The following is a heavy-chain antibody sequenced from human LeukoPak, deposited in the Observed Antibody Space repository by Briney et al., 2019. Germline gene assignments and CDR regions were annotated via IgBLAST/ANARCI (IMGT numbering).Heavy chain of an antibody. CDR3: ARGSGYSYGGFDP. D-gene: IGHD5-18*01. V-gene: IGHV1-2*06. J-gene: IGHJ5*02. Sequence: GASVKVSCKASGYTFTGYYMHWVRQAPGQGLEWMGRINPNSGGTNYAQKFQGRVTVTRDTSISTAYMELSRLRSDDTAVYYCARGSGYSYGGFDPWGQGTLVTVSS. CDR2: INPNSGGT. CDR1: GYTFTGYY.